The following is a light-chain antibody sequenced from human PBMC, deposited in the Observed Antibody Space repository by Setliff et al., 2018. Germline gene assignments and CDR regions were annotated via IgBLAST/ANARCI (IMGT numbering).Light chain of an antibody. CDR3: SSHTTSSTWV. J-gene: IGLJ3*02. V-gene: IGLV2-14*01. CDR2: EVS. CDR1: SSDVGVYNS. Sequence: SALTQPASVSGSPGQSITISCTGTSSDVGVYNSVSWYQQHPGKAPKLMIYEVSNRPSGISSRFSGSKSGNTASLTISGLQAEDEADYYCSSHTTSSTWVFGGGTKATVL.